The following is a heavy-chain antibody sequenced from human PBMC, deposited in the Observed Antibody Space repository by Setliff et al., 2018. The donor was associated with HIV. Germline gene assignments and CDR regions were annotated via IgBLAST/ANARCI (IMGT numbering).Heavy chain of an antibody. V-gene: IGHV1-46*01. D-gene: IGHD6-6*01. CDR2: INPSSGST. CDR1: GYTFTSYY. CDR3: ARDPAPSSSASYFQH. Sequence: ASAKVSCKASGYTFTSYYMHWVRQAPGQGLEWMGIINPSSGSTTYAQKFQGRVTMTRDTSTSTVYMELSSLRSEDTAVYYCARDPAPSSSASYFQHWGQGTPVTVSS. J-gene: IGHJ1*01.